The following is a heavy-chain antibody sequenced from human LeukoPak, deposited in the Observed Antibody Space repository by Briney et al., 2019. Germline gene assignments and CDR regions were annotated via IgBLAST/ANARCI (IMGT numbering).Heavy chain of an antibody. V-gene: IGHV3-23*01. CDR2: ISGSGGST. D-gene: IGHD4-17*01. CDR1: GFTFSSYA. Sequence: GGSLRLSCAASGFTFSSYAMSWVRQAPGKGLEWVSAISGSGGSTYYADSVKGRFTISSDNSKNTLYLQMNSLRAEDTAVYYCAKDPSQTYGDEIDYWGQGTLVTVSS. CDR3: AKDPSQTYGDEIDY. J-gene: IGHJ4*02.